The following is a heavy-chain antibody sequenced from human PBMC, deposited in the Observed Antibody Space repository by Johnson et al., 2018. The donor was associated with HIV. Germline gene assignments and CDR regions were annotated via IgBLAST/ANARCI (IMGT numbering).Heavy chain of an antibody. CDR1: GFTFSSYA. D-gene: IGHD3-22*01. J-gene: IGHJ3*01. Sequence: QVQLVESGGGVVQPGRSLRLSCAASGFTFSSYALHWVRQAPGKGLEWVAVISYDGSNKYYADSVKGRFTISRDNSKNTLYLQMNSLRAEDTATYYCAKDQGAGEVTMRVVVTPPARAFDVWGQGTMVTVSS. CDR3: AKDQGAGEVTMRVVVTPPARAFDV. CDR2: ISYDGSNK. V-gene: IGHV3-30-3*01.